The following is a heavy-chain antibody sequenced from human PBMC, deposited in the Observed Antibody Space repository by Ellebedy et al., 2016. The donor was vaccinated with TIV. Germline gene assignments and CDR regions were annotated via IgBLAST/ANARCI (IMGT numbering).Heavy chain of an antibody. V-gene: IGHV1-8*01. CDR3: ATDLRYCTNGVCFKRFDAFDV. Sequence: AASVKVSCKASGYTFTSFDVNWVRQATGQGLEWMGWLNPESGNTGYAQKFQGRVTMTEDTSTDTAYMELSSLRSEDTAVYYCATDLRYCTNGVCFKRFDAFDVWGQGTMVTVSS. CDR1: GYTFTSFD. J-gene: IGHJ3*01. CDR2: LNPESGNT. D-gene: IGHD2-8*01.